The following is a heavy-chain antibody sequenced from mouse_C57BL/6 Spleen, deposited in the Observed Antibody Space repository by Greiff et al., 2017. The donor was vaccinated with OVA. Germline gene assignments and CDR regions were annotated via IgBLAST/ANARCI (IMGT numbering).Heavy chain of an antibody. CDR1: GYTFTSYW. V-gene: IGHV1-55*01. CDR2: IYPGSGST. CDR3: ARDGANYYGRSYGYFDV. Sequence: VQLQQSGAELVKPGASVKMSCKASGYTFTSYWITWVKQRPGQGLEWIGDIYPGSGSTNYNEKFKSKATLPVDTSSSTAYMQLSSLTSEDSAVHYCARDGANYYGRSYGYFDVWGTGTTVTVSS. D-gene: IGHD1-1*01. J-gene: IGHJ1*03.